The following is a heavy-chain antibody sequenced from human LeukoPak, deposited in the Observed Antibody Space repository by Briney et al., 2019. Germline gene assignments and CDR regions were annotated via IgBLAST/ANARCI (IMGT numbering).Heavy chain of an antibody. CDR3: ARDFDNPFSLDY. D-gene: IGHD3-9*01. Sequence: GGSLRLSCAASGFTFSSYSVNWVRQAPGKGLEWVSSISSSSSYIYYADSVKGRFTISRDNAKNSLYLQMNSLRAEDTAVCYCARDFDNPFSLDYWGQGTLVTVSS. CDR2: ISSSSSYI. V-gene: IGHV3-21*01. J-gene: IGHJ4*02. CDR1: GFTFSSYS.